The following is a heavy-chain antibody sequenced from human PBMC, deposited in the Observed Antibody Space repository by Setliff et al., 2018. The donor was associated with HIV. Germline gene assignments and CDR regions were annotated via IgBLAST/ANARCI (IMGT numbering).Heavy chain of an antibody. V-gene: IGHV1-18*01. CDR2: ISGFNGNT. D-gene: IGHD6-19*01. CDR1: GYSFARYG. J-gene: IGHJ3*02. Sequence: ASVKVSCKASGYSFARYGLSWVRQAPGQGLEWMGWISGFNGNTKYAQSFQDRVAMTTETATGTAYMEMRSLRSDDTAVYFCARVPYRSAWFSGGHDAFDIWGQGTVVTVSS. CDR3: ARVPYRSAWFSGGHDAFDI.